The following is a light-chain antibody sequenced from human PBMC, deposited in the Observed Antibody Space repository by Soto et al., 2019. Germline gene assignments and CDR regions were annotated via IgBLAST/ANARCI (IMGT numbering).Light chain of an antibody. Sequence: QPVLTQSSSASASLGSSVKLTCTLSSGHRRYIIACQQQQPGKAPRYLMKVESSGSYNKGSGVPDRFSGSSSGADRYLTISNLQSEDEADYYCETWDSNTRVFGGGTKVTVL. CDR2: VESSGSY. CDR3: ETWDSNTRV. V-gene: IGLV4-60*03. CDR1: SGHRRYI. J-gene: IGLJ3*02.